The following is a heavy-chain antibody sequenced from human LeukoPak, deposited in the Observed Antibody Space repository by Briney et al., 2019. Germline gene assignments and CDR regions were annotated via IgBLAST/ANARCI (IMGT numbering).Heavy chain of an antibody. Sequence: SETLSLTCTVSGGSISSYYWSWIRQPPGKGLEWIGYIYYSGSTNYNPSLKSRVTISVDTSKNQFSLKLSSVTAADTAVYYCARSLGLYYYFDYWGQGTLVTVSS. CDR3: ARSLGLYYYFDY. CDR2: IYYSGST. V-gene: IGHV4-59*01. D-gene: IGHD3-16*01. CDR1: GGSISSYY. J-gene: IGHJ4*02.